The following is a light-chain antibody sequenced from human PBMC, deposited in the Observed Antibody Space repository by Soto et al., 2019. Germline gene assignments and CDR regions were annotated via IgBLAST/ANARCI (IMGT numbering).Light chain of an antibody. CDR1: QGINIW. Sequence: DIQMTQSPSSVAASAGDRVTITCRASQGINIWLSWYQQKPGHAPPLLIYAASSLQRGVPSRFSGSGSGTDFTLTINSLQPEDFAIYYCQHSNTSPRTFGGGTKVEIK. CDR2: AAS. V-gene: IGKV1-12*01. CDR3: QHSNTSPRT. J-gene: IGKJ4*01.